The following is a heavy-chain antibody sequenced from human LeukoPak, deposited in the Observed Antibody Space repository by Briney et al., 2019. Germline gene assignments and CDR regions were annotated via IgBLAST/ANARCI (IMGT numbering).Heavy chain of an antibody. J-gene: IGHJ4*02. D-gene: IGHD4-23*01. V-gene: IGHV4-59*08. CDR3: ARAYGTTVAYYFDY. CDR1: GGSISSYY. Sequence: PSETLSLTCTVSGGSISSYYWSWLRQPLGKGLDWIGYIYYSGSTNYNPSLKSRVTISVDTSKNQFSLKLSSVTAADTAVYYCARAYGTTVAYYFDYWGQGTLVTVSS. CDR2: IYYSGST.